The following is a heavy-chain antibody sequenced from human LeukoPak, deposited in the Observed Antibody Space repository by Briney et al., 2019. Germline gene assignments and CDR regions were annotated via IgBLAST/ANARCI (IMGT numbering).Heavy chain of an antibody. V-gene: IGHV4-4*07. Sequence: SETLSLTCTVSGGSISSSYWSWIRQPAGKGLEWIGRMSTSGSTSYNPSLKSRVTISVDTSKNQFSLNLNSVTAADTAIYYCARHQYQLSALDYWGQGTLVTVSS. D-gene: IGHD2-2*01. CDR1: GGSISSSY. CDR3: ARHQYQLSALDY. J-gene: IGHJ4*02. CDR2: MSTSGST.